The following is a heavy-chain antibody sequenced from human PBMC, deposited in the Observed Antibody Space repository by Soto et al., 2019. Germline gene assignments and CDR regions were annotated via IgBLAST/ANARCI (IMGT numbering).Heavy chain of an antibody. Sequence: QSGGSLRLSCAVSGFTVSTFGVSWVRQAPGKGLEWVAGISGSGGRTYLSDSVKGRFTISRDDSKNALFLKMNSLRGEDTAVYYCARMIVVIASCRFDLWGRGTPVTVSS. V-gene: IGHV3-23*01. D-gene: IGHD2-21*01. J-gene: IGHJ2*01. CDR3: ARMIVVIASCRFDL. CDR1: GFTVSTFG. CDR2: ISGSGGRT.